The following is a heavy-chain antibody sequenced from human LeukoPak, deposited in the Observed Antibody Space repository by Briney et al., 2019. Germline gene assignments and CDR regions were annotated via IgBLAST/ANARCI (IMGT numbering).Heavy chain of an antibody. CDR1: GFTFSGCA. Sequence: GGSLRLSCAASGFTFSGCAMGWVRQAPGKGLEWVSVISGGGGSTYYADSVKGRFTISRDNSKNTLYLQMNSLRAEDTAVYYCARPSTGDQLDYWGQGTLVTVSS. D-gene: IGHD7-27*01. J-gene: IGHJ4*02. CDR2: ISGGGGST. CDR3: ARPSTGDQLDY. V-gene: IGHV3-23*01.